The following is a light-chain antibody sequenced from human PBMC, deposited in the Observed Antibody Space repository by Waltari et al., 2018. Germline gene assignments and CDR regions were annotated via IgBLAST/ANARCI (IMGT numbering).Light chain of an antibody. V-gene: IGLV2-14*03. Sequence: QSALTQPASVSGSPGPSLTISCTGTSSDVGVHNYVSWYQQHPGKAPKLMIYAVNKRPSGVSDRFSGSRSGNTASLTISGLQAEDEADYYCSSYTTSNTWVFGGGTKLTVL. CDR1: SSDVGVHNY. CDR2: AVN. J-gene: IGLJ3*02. CDR3: SSYTTSNTWV.